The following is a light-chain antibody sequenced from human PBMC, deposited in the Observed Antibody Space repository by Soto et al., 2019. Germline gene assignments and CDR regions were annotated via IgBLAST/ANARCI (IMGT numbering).Light chain of an antibody. CDR3: QQYNNWPPSIT. CDR1: QNVNNY. Sequence: DTVMTQSPATLSVSPGESATLSCRASQNVNNYLAWYQQKPGQAPRLLIYGASARATGIPARFSGSGSGTEFTLTISSLQSEDFAVYYCQQYNNWPPSITFGQGTRLEIK. CDR2: GAS. V-gene: IGKV3-15*01. J-gene: IGKJ5*01.